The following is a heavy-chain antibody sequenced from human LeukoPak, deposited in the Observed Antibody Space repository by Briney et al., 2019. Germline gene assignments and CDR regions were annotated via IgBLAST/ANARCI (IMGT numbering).Heavy chain of an antibody. CDR3: AREYDFWSGYPGFDY. J-gene: IGHJ4*02. CDR1: GGSVSSYY. V-gene: IGHV4-4*07. Sequence: SETLSLTCTVSGGSVSSYYWSWIRQPAGKWLEWIGRIYTSGSTNYNPSLTSRVTMSVDTSKNQFSLKLSSVTAADTAVYYCAREYDFWSGYPGFDYWGQGTLVTVSS. D-gene: IGHD3-3*01. CDR2: IYTSGST.